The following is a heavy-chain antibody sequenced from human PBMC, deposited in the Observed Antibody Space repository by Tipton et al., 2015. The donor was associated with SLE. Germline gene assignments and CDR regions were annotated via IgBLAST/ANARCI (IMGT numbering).Heavy chain of an antibody. CDR2: VFYSGST. D-gene: IGHD6-19*01. J-gene: IGHJ4*02. V-gene: IGHV4-59*12. Sequence: TLSLTCSLSGGSINTFYWSWIRQPPGKGLEWIGYVFYSGSTYYNPSLRSRVIISVDTSKKHFSLRLSSVTAADTAVYYCARDGSANSFDWWGQGTLVTVSS. CDR3: ARDGSANSFDW. CDR1: GGSINTFY.